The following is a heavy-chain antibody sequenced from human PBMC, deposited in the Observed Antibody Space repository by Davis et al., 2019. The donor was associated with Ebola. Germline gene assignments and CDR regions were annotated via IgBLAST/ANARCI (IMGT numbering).Heavy chain of an antibody. CDR3: ARHSNFFYYYYGMDV. Sequence: GESLKISCQASGYSFNNYWIDWMRQRPGKGLEWMGIIYPGDSDTRYSPSFQGQVTMSVDKSINTAYLQWSSLKASDTAMYYCARHSNFFYYYYGMDVWGKGTTVTVSS. V-gene: IGHV5-51*01. CDR2: IYPGDSDT. D-gene: IGHD4-11*01. CDR1: GYSFNNYW. J-gene: IGHJ6*04.